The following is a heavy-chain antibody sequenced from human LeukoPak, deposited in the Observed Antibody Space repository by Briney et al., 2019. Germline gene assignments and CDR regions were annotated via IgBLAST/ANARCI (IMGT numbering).Heavy chain of an antibody. Sequence: PGGSLRLSCAASGFTFSNYVMSWVRQAPGKGLEWVSGIYSGDYTYYADSVKGRFTISRDNSKNTLSLQMNSLRAEDTAVYYCASRVSSSSWTAFDSWGQGTLVTVFS. V-gene: IGHV3-53*01. D-gene: IGHD6-13*01. CDR2: IYSGDYT. CDR3: ASRVSSSSWTAFDS. J-gene: IGHJ4*02. CDR1: GFTFSNYV.